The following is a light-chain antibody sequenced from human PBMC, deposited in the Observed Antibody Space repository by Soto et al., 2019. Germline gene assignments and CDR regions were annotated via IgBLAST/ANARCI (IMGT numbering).Light chain of an antibody. J-gene: IGLJ3*02. Sequence: QPVLTQSPSASASLGASVKLTCTLSSGHSSYASAWHQQQPEKGPRDLMKLNSDGSHSKGDGIPDRFSGSSSGAERYLTISSLQSEDEADYYCQTWGTGIQVFGGGTKLTVL. CDR3: QTWGTGIQV. CDR2: LNSDGSH. CDR1: SGHSSYA. V-gene: IGLV4-69*01.